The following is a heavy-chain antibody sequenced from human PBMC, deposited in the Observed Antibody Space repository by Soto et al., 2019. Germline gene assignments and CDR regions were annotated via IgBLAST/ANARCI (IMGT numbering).Heavy chain of an antibody. V-gene: IGHV1-2*02. CDR2: INPNSGGT. Sequence: QVQLVQSGAEVKKPGASVKVSCKASGYTFTGYYLNWVRQAPGQGLEWMGCINPNSGGTNYAQKFQGRLTMTKDTSITTAYMELSRLRSDDTAVYYCARDRYYYSVGIPIDWFDPWGQGTLVTVSS. CDR1: GYTFTGYY. J-gene: IGHJ5*02. D-gene: IGHD3-10*01. CDR3: ARDRYYYSVGIPIDWFDP.